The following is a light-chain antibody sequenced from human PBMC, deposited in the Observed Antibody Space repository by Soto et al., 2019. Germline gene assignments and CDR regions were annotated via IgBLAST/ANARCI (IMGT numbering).Light chain of an antibody. CDR3: QQYGASPPVYA. V-gene: IGKV3-20*01. J-gene: IGKJ2*01. Sequence: EIVLTQSPGTLSLSPGERATLSCRTSRSDRNTYLAWYQQKPGQAPRLLIYGASSRATGIPDRFSGSGSGTDFTLTISRLEPEDFAGYYCQQYGASPPVYAFGQGTKLEIK. CDR1: RSDRNTY. CDR2: GAS.